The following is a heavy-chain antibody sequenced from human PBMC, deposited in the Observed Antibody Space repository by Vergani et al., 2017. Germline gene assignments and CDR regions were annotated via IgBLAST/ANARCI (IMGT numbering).Heavy chain of an antibody. CDR1: GYTFTSYY. CDR3: ARADCSSTSCHGRGWFDP. CDR2: INPSGGST. Sequence: QVQLVQSGAEVKKPGASVKVSCKASGYTFTSYYMHWVRQAPGQGLEWMVIINPSGGSTSYAQKFQGRVTMTRDTSTSTVYMEMTSLRSEDTAVYYCARADCSSTSCHGRGWFDPWGQGTLVTVSS. J-gene: IGHJ5*02. V-gene: IGHV1-46*03. D-gene: IGHD2-2*01.